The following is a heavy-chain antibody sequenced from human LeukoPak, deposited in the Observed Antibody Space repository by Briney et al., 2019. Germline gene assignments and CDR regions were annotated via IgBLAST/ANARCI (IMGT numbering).Heavy chain of an antibody. CDR2: ISGSGGST. J-gene: IGHJ4*02. CDR3: AKVPRRGYSYGYFDY. CDR1: GFTFSSYG. V-gene: IGHV3-23*01. Sequence: PGGTLRLSCAASGFTFSSYGMSWVRQAPGKGLEWVSAISGSGGSTYYADSVKGRFTISRDNSKNTLYLQMNSLRAEDTAVYYCAKVPRRGYSYGYFDYWGQGTLVTVSS. D-gene: IGHD5-18*01.